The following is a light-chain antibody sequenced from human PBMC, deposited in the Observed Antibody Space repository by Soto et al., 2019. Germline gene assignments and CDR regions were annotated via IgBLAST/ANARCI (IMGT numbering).Light chain of an antibody. CDR3: NSYAASGKLWV. Sequence: QAVVTQPPSVSGAPGQRVTISCTGSSSNIGAGYDVHWYQQLPGTAPKLLIYGNSNRPSGVPDRFSGSKSGTSASLAITGLQAEDEADYYCNSYAASGKLWVFGGGTKLTVL. V-gene: IGLV1-40*01. CDR1: SSNIGAGYD. CDR2: GNS. J-gene: IGLJ3*02.